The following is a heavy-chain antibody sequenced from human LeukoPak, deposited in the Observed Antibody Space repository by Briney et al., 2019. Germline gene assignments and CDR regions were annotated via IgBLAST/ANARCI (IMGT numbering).Heavy chain of an antibody. J-gene: IGHJ4*02. CDR2: INHSGST. D-gene: IGHD6-19*01. CDR1: GGSISSSSYY. Sequence: PSETLSLTCTVSGGSISSSSYYWGWIRQPPGKGLEWIGEINHSGSTNYNPSLKSRVTISVDTSKNQFSLKLSSVTAADTAVYYCARGAVAGPIPFGYWGQGTLVTVSS. V-gene: IGHV4-39*07. CDR3: ARGAVAGPIPFGY.